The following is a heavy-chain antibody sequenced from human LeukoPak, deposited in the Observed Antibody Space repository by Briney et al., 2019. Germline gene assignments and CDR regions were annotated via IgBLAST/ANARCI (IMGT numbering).Heavy chain of an antibody. V-gene: IGHV3-23*01. J-gene: IGHJ4*02. CDR3: AKPDKAGPFDY. D-gene: IGHD6-19*01. Sequence: GGSLRLSCAASGFTVSSNYMSWVRQAPGKGLEWVSGISGSGGSTYYADSVKGRFTISRDNSKNTLYLQMNSLRAEDTAVYYCAKPDKAGPFDYWGQGTLVTVSS. CDR1: GFTVSSNY. CDR2: ISGSGGST.